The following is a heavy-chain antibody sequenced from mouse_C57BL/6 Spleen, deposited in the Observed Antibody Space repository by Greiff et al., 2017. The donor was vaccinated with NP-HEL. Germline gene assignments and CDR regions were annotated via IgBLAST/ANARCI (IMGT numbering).Heavy chain of an antibody. Sequence: QVQLQQPGAELVKPGASVTMSCKASGYTFTSYWITWVKQRPGQGLEWIGDIYPGSGSTNYNEKFKSKATLTVDTSSSTAYMQLSSLTSEDSAVYYCALITTVVRAMDYWGQGTSVTVSS. CDR1: GYTFTSYW. V-gene: IGHV1-55*01. D-gene: IGHD1-1*01. CDR3: ALITTVVRAMDY. CDR2: IYPGSGST. J-gene: IGHJ4*01.